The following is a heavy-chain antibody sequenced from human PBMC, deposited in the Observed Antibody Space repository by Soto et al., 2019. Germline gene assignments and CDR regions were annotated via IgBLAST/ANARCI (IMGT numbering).Heavy chain of an antibody. CDR1: GAAFSDYT. Sequence: PSETLSLTXGLSGAAFSDYTWSWVRQAPGGGLHWIGEVNRGGRTKYSPSLERRLTISVDPSRHQVSLELRAVTAADTAIYYCARLKEDNFWGTYRYLDLWGQETLVTVSS. V-gene: IGHV4-34*01. CDR3: ARLKEDNFWGTYRYLDL. J-gene: IGHJ5*02. D-gene: IGHD3-16*02. CDR2: VNRGGRT.